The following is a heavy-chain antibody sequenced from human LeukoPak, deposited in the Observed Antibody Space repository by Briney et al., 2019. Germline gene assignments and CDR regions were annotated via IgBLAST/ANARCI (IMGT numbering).Heavy chain of an antibody. V-gene: IGHV3-48*02. CDR2: IRSDSDTI. D-gene: IGHD6-19*01. Sequence: PGGPLRLSCTASGFTFSRITMTGVPQAPAKRIKRVSYIRSDSDTIYYADSVRGRFTISRDNAKNALYLQMNSLREEDTAVYYCARDNGMTSGWYAGRIDYYYGMDVWGQGTTVTVSS. J-gene: IGHJ6*02. CDR1: GFTFSRIT. CDR3: ARDNGMTSGWYAGRIDYYYGMDV.